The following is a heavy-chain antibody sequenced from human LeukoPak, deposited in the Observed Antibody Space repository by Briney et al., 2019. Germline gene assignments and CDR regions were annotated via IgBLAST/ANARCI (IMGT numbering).Heavy chain of an antibody. J-gene: IGHJ3*01. V-gene: IGHV3-13*01. Sequence: GGSLRLSCAASEFAFNRSVMHWVRQAIGKGLEWVSAIGISGDTYYSDSVRGRFVVSRENARNSMFLQMSSPRVGDMAVYYCARSRRSDNYQGDAFDLWGQGTVVIVSS. D-gene: IGHD1-1*01. CDR1: EFAFNRSV. CDR2: IGISGDT. CDR3: ARSRRSDNYQGDAFDL.